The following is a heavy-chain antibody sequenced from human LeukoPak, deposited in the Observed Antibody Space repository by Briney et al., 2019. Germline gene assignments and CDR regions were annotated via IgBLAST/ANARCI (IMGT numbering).Heavy chain of an antibody. V-gene: IGHV3-15*01. D-gene: IGHD3-22*01. CDR1: GFTFSNAW. CDR2: IYSKTDGGTT. J-gene: IGHJ4*02. Sequence: PGGSLRLSCAASGFTFSNAWMGWVRQAPGKGLEWVGRIYSKTDGGTTDYAAPVKGRFTISRDDSKNTLYLQMNSLKTEGTAVYYCTTFEAYYDSSGYPHYFDYWGQGTLVTVSS. CDR3: TTFEAYYDSSGYPHYFDY.